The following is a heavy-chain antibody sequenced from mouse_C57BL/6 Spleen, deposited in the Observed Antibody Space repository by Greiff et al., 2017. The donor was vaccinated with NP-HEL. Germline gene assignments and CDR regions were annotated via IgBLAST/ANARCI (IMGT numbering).Heavy chain of an antibody. CDR2: IYPRDGST. Sequence: QVQLKESGPELVKPGASVKLSCKASGYTFTSYDINWVKQRPGQGLEWIGWIYPRDGSTKYNEKFKGKATLTVDTSSSTAYMELHSLTSEDSAVYFGALTTVVAKDYFDYWGQGTTLTVS. CDR1: GYTFTSYD. V-gene: IGHV1-85*01. J-gene: IGHJ2*01. D-gene: IGHD1-1*01. CDR3: ALTTVVAKDYFDY.